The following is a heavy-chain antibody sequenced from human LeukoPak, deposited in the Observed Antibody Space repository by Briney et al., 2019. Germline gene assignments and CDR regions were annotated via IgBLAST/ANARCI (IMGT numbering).Heavy chain of an antibody. CDR2: ISWNSGSI. CDR3: ARDPDLWFGESNWFDP. CDR1: GFTFDDYA. J-gene: IGHJ5*02. V-gene: IGHV3-9*01. D-gene: IGHD3-10*01. Sequence: GRSLRLSCAASGFTFDDYAMHWVRQAPGKGLEWVSGISWNSGSIGYADSVKGRFTISRDNAKNSLYLQMNSLRAEDTAVYYCARDPDLWFGESNWFDPWGQGTLVTVSS.